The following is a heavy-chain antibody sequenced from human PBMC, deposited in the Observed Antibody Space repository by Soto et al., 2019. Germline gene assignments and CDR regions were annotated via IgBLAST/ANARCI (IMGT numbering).Heavy chain of an antibody. J-gene: IGHJ4*02. D-gene: IGHD6-13*01. CDR3: ARGFTEFSSNWAIDY. V-gene: IGHV1-3*04. CDR2: ISTGTGNT. CDR1: GYTFTTYP. Sequence: ASVKVSCKTSGYTFTTYPMHWVRQAPGQRLEWMGWISTGTGNTQYSQNFPGRVTITRDISASTAYMELRSLRFEDTAIYYCARGFTEFSSNWAIDYWGQGTPVTAPQ.